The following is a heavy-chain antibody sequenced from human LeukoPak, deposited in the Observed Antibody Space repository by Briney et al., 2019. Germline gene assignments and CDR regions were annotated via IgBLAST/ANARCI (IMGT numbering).Heavy chain of an antibody. CDR1: GFDFSGYG. CDR3: AKVDGVRAAPGRGRVDS. J-gene: IGHJ4*02. D-gene: IGHD6-13*01. Sequence: GRSLRLSCAASGFDFSGYGMHWGRQAPGKGLEWVAVTSYDGTAKFYADSVEGRFTVSRDNSKNTLYLQMNSLRAEDTAVYYCAKVDGVRAAPGRGRVDSWGQGTLVTVSS. CDR2: TSYDGTAK. V-gene: IGHV3-30*18.